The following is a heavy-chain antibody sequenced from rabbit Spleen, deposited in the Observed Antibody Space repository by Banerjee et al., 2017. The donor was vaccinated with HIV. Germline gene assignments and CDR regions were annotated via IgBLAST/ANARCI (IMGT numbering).Heavy chain of an antibody. CDR1: GFEFSTYS. D-gene: IGHD1-1*01. CDR3: ARSYIDVGHALNL. J-gene: IGHJ4*01. CDR2: IVPIFGVT. V-gene: IGHV1S7*01. Sequence: EESGGGLVQPGGSPNLFCKACGFEFSTYSMSWVRQAPGKGLEWIGYIVPIFGVTYYANGVNGRFTISSHNAQNTLYLQLNSLTAADTATYFCARSYIDVGHALNLWGPGTLVTVS.